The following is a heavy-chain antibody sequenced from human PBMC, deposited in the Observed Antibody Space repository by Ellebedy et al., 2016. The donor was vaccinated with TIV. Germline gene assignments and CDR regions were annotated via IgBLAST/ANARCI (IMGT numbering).Heavy chain of an antibody. CDR3: ARDLMASGWFDP. J-gene: IGHJ5*02. D-gene: IGHD5-24*01. CDR1: GGSINNYY. Sequence: SETLSLTCTVSGGSINNYYWSWIRQPPGKGLEWIGYIYYSGSTSYNPSLKSRVTISVDPSKNQFSLKRNSVTAADTAVYYCARDLMASGWFDPWGQGTLVTVSS. CDR2: IYYSGST. V-gene: IGHV4-59*01.